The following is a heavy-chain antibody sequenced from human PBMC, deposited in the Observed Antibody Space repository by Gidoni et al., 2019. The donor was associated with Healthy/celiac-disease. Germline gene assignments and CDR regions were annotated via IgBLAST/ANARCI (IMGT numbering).Heavy chain of an antibody. CDR3: AKDAHDFWSGYTDV. D-gene: IGHD3-3*01. CDR2: ISWNSGSI. Sequence: EVQLVESGGGLVQPGRSLRLSCAASGLTFDDYAMHWVRQAPGKGLEWVSVISWNSGSIGYADSVKGRFTISRDNAKNSLYLQMNSLRAEDTALYYCAKDAHDFWSGYTDVWGQGTTVTVSS. CDR1: GLTFDDYA. J-gene: IGHJ6*02. V-gene: IGHV3-9*01.